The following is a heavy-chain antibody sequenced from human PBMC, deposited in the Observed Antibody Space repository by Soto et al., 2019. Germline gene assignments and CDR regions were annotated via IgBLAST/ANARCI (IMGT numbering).Heavy chain of an antibody. CDR2: ISGSGGST. Sequence: EVQLLESGGGLVQPGGSLRLSCAASGFTFSSYAMSWVRQAPGKGLEWVSAISGSGGSTYYADSVKGRFTISRDKSKNTLYLQMNSLRAEDTAVYYCAKDRLDIVVVVAATGAAFDIWGQGTMVTVSS. CDR1: GFTFSSYA. D-gene: IGHD2-15*01. J-gene: IGHJ3*02. V-gene: IGHV3-23*01. CDR3: AKDRLDIVVVVAATGAAFDI.